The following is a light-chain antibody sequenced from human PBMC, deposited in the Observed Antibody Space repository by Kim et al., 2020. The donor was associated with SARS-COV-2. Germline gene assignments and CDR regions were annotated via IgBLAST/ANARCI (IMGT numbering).Light chain of an antibody. V-gene: IGLV1-44*01. CDR2: SNN. J-gene: IGLJ3*02. CDR1: SSNIGSNT. Sequence: QSVLTQPPSASGTPGQRVTISCSGSSSNIGSNTVNWYQHLPGTAPKLLIYSNNQRASGVPDRFSGSKSGTSASLAISGLQSEDEADYYCAVWDDSLNGPVFGGGTQLTVL. CDR3: AVWDDSLNGPV.